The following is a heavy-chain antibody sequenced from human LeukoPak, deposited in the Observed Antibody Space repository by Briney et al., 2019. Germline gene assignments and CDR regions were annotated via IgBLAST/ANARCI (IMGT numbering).Heavy chain of an antibody. J-gene: IGHJ4*02. V-gene: IGHV1-2*02. CDR1: GYTFIAHY. CDR2: INPNTGGT. Sequence: ASVKVSCKASGYTFIAHYLHWVRQAPGQGLEWMGWINPNTGGTDYAQKFQGRVTMTRDTSISTAYMELSSLKSDDTAVYYCARGAFVYWGQGTLATVSS. CDR3: ARGAFVY.